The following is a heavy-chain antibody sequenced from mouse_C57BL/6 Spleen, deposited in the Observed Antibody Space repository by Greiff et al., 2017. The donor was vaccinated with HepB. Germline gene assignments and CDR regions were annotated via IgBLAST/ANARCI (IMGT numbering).Heavy chain of an antibody. J-gene: IGHJ2*01. CDR3: ARGDDGYYVGY. D-gene: IGHD2-3*01. V-gene: IGHV1-50*01. CDR1: GYTFTSYW. Sequence: VQLQQPGAELVKPGASVKLSCKASGYTFTSYWMQWVKQRPGQGLEWIGEIDPSDSYTNYNQKFKGKATLTVDTSSSTAYMQLSSLTSEDSAVYYCARGDDGYYVGYWGQGTTLTVSS. CDR2: IDPSDSYT.